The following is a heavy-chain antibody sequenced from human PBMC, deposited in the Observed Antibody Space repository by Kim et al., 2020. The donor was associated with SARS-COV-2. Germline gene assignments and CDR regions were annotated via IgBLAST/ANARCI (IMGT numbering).Heavy chain of an antibody. Sequence: LSLTCAASGFTFNIFDFNWVRQAPGKGLEWVSYISRSGGAIYYADSVMGRFTISRDNAKNSVYLQMNRLRAEDTAVYYCARALGDYYYMDVWGRGTT. J-gene: IGHJ6*03. V-gene: IGHV3-48*03. CDR2: ISRSGGAI. D-gene: IGHD3-10*01. CDR3: ARALGDYYYMDV. CDR1: GFTFNIFD.